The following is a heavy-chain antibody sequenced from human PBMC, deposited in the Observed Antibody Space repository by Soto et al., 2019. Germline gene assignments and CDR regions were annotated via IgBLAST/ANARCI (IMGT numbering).Heavy chain of an antibody. J-gene: IGHJ5*02. CDR2: IKQDGSEK. Sequence: GGSLRLSCAASGFTFSSYWMSWVRQAPGKGLEWVANIKQDGSEKYYVDSVKGRFTISRDNAKNSLYLQMNSLRAEDTAVYYCARVPRRGYDFWSGYSNWFGPWGKGT. V-gene: IGHV3-7*01. CDR1: GFTFSSYW. D-gene: IGHD3-3*01. CDR3: ARVPRRGYDFWSGYSNWFGP.